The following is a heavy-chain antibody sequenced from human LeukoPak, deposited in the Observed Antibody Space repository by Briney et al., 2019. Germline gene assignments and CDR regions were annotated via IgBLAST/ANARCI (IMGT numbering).Heavy chain of an antibody. CDR1: GYSFTSYC. V-gene: IGHV5-51*01. J-gene: IGHJ4*02. CDR3: ASGGSPYSSSWYRY. D-gene: IGHD6-13*01. CDR2: VYPGDSDT. Sequence: GESLKFSCKGSGYSFTSYCIGWVRQMPGKGLEWMGIVYPGDSDTTYSPSFQGQVTISADKSITTAYLQWSSLKASDTAMYYCASGGSPYSSSWYRYWGQGTLVTVSS.